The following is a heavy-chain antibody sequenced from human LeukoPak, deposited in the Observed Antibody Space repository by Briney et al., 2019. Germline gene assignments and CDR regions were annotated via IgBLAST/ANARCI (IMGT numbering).Heavy chain of an antibody. D-gene: IGHD6-13*01. CDR1: GYTFTSYY. CDR2: INPSGGST. J-gene: IGHJ3*02. CDR3: ARSIAAAGTAVAFDI. Sequence: ASVKVSCKASGYTFTSYYMHWVRQAPGQGLEWMGIINPSGGSTSYAQKFQGRITMTRGTSTSTVYMELSSLRSEDTAVYYCARSIAAAGTAVAFDIWGQGTMVTVSS. V-gene: IGHV1-46*01.